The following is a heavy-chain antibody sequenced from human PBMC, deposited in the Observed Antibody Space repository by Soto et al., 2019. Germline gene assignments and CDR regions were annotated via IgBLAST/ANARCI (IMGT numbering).Heavy chain of an antibody. CDR1: GFTFTSSA. J-gene: IGHJ4*02. V-gene: IGHV1-58*01. D-gene: IGHD1-26*01. Sequence: WASVKVSCKASGFTFTSSAVQWVRQARGQRLEWIGWIVVGSGNTNYAQKFQERVTITRDMSTSTAYMELSSLRSEDTAVYYCAADLRYIVGATTPYYFDYWGQGTLVTVSS. CDR3: AADLRYIVGATTPYYFDY. CDR2: IVVGSGNT.